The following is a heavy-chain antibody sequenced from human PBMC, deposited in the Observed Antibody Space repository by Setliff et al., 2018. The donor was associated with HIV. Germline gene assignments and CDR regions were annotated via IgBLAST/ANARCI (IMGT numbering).Heavy chain of an antibody. CDR1: GYTFTSNW. V-gene: IGHV5-51*01. CDR2: IDPRDSDT. J-gene: IGHJ4*02. Sequence: GESLKISCKGSGYTFTSNWIGWVRQVPGKGLEWMGIIDPRDSDTRYSPSFQGQVTISADVSLNTVFLQWTSLKTSDSAVYYCATRGLSGAGSPTEHWGQGTLVTVSS. D-gene: IGHD3-10*01. CDR3: ATRGLSGAGSPTEH.